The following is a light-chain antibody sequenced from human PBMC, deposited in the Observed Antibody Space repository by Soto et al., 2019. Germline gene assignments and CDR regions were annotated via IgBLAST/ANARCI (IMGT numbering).Light chain of an antibody. CDR2: AAS. CDR1: QSISNH. J-gene: IGKJ1*01. CDR3: QQYNSYWT. Sequence: IQMTDSQSSVCESVEPRVIITGRASQSISNHLNWYQQKPGKDPKLLIFAASSLQSGVPSRFSGSRSGTEFTLTISSLQPDDFATYYCQQYNSYWTFGQGTKVDIK. V-gene: IGKV1-39*01.